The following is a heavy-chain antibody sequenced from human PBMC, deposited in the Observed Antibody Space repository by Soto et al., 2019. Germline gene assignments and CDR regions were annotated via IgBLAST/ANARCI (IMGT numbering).Heavy chain of an antibody. D-gene: IGHD3-9*01. J-gene: IGHJ6*03. CDR2: ISSSSSYI. CDR1: GFTFSSYS. V-gene: IGHV3-21*04. CDR3: ARANALYYDILTGGYYYYYMDV. Sequence: EVQLVESGGGLVKPGGSLRLSCAASGFTFSSYSMNWVRQAPGKGLEWVSSISSSSSYIYYADSVKGRFTISRDNAKNSLYLQMNSLRAEDTAVYYCARANALYYDILTGGYYYYYMDVWGKGTTVTVSS.